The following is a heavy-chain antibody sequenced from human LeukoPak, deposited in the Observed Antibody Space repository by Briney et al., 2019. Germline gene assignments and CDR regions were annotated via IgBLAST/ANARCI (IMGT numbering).Heavy chain of an antibody. CDR2: ISSSSSNM. D-gene: IGHD5-24*01. V-gene: IGHV3-48*02. CDR3: AKYGQKSYNYPYSDY. J-gene: IGHJ4*02. Sequence: PGGSLRLSCAASGFTFSTYSMNWVRQAPGKGLEWVSYISSSSSNMYYADAAKGRFTISRDNGKNSLHLEMNSLRDEDTAIYYCAKYGQKSYNYPYSDYWGQGTLVTVSS. CDR1: GFTFSTYS.